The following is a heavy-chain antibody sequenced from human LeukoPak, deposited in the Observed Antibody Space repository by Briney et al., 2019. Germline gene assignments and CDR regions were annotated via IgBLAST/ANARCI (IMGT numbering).Heavy chain of an antibody. CDR3: AKARGLFGVVTDLDY. J-gene: IGHJ4*02. D-gene: IGHD3-3*01. V-gene: IGHV3-23*01. Sequence: GGSLRLSXAASGFTFSSYAMSWVREAPGKGLEWGSAISGSGGSTYYADSVKGRFTISRDNSKNTLYLQMNSLRAEDTAVYYCAKARGLFGVVTDLDYWGQGTLVTVSS. CDR2: ISGSGGST. CDR1: GFTFSSYA.